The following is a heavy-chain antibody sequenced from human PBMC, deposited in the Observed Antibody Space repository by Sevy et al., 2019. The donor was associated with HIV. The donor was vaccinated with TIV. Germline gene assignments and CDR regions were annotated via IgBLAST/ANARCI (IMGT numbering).Heavy chain of an antibody. CDR1: GFPFSDYV. Sequence: GGSLILSCAASGFPFSDYVMNWVRQAPGKGLEWVSSINTRSNYIDYADSVKGRFTVSRDNGKNSLYLQMNSLRADDTAVYYCARDPGDYYYYYFLDVWGKGTTVTVSS. D-gene: IGHD3-16*01. V-gene: IGHV3-21*01. CDR2: INTRSNYI. J-gene: IGHJ6*03. CDR3: ARDPGDYYYYYFLDV.